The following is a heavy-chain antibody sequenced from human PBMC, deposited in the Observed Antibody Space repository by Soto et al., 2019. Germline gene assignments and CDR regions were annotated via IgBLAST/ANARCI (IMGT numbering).Heavy chain of an antibody. CDR1: GFTFSSYG. V-gene: IGHV3-33*01. Sequence: GGSLRLSCAASGFTFSSYGMHWVRQAPGKGLEWVAVIWYDGSNKYYADSVKGRFTISRDNSKNTLYLQMNSLRAEDTAVYYCALSIAARPYYYYYMDVWVKGTTVTVSS. CDR2: IWYDGSNK. CDR3: ALSIAARPYYYYYMDV. J-gene: IGHJ6*03. D-gene: IGHD6-6*01.